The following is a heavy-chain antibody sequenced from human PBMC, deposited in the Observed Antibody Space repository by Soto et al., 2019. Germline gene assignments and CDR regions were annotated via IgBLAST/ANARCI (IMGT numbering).Heavy chain of an antibody. CDR3: AREASTVTDIEYFQH. V-gene: IGHV1-69*08. CDR2: IIPILGIA. CDR1: GGTFSSYT. Sequence: QVQLVQSGAEVKKPGSSVKVSCKASGGTFSSYTISWVRQAPGQGLEWMGRIIPILGIANYAQKFQGRVTITADKSTSTAYMELSSLRSEDTAVYYCAREASTVTDIEYFQHWGQGTLVTVSS. D-gene: IGHD4-17*01. J-gene: IGHJ1*01.